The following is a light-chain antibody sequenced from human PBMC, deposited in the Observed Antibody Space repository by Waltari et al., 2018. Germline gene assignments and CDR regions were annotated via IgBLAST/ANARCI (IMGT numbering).Light chain of an antibody. CDR1: SSDVGSYNL. Sequence: QSALTQPASESGSPGQSITISCTGTSSDVGSYNLVSWYQPHPGKAPKLMIYEVSKRPSGVSNRFSGSKSGNTASLTISGLQAEDEADYYCCSYAGSSTYVFGTGTKVTVL. CDR2: EVS. V-gene: IGLV2-23*02. J-gene: IGLJ1*01. CDR3: CSYAGSSTYV.